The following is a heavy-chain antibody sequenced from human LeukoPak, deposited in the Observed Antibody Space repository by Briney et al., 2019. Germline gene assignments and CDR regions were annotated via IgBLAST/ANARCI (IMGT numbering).Heavy chain of an antibody. CDR2: INHSGST. J-gene: IGHJ6*03. Sequence: PSETLSLTCAVYGGSFSDYYWSWIRQPPGKGLEWIGEINHSGSTNYNPSLKSRVTISVDTSKNLFSLKLSSVTAADTAVYYCARIPTYGSGIYYYYSYYMDVWGKGTTVTVSS. CDR3: ARIPTYGSGIYYYYSYYMDV. CDR1: GGSFSDYY. D-gene: IGHD3-10*01. V-gene: IGHV4-34*01.